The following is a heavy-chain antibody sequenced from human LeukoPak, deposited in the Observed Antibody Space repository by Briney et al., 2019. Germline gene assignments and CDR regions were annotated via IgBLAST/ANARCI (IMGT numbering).Heavy chain of an antibody. CDR3: ARGVGYYYDSSGYYYFDY. D-gene: IGHD3-22*01. Sequence: LRLSCAASGFTVSNSYLNWIRQPPGKGLEWIGYIYHSGSTYYNPSLKSRVTISVDRSKNQFSLKLSSVTAADTAVYYCARGVGYYYDSSGYYYFDYWGQGTLVTVSS. V-gene: IGHV4-30-2*01. CDR2: IYHSGST. CDR1: GFTVSNSY. J-gene: IGHJ4*02.